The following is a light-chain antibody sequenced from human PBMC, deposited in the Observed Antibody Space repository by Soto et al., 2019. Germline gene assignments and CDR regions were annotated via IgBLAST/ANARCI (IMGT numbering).Light chain of an antibody. CDR3: QQDGSAPWT. CDR2: GAS. J-gene: IGKJ1*01. CDR1: QSVSSSY. V-gene: IGKV3-20*01. Sequence: EIVLTQSPGTLSLSPGERATLSCRASQSVSSSYLAWYQQKPGQAPRLLLYGASSRATGIPDRISGSGSGTDPTLAISRLGPEDFAVYYCQQDGSAPWTFGQGTKVEIK.